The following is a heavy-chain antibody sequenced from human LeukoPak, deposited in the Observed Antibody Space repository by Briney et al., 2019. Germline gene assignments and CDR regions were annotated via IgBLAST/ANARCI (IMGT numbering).Heavy chain of an antibody. D-gene: IGHD7-27*01. J-gene: IGHJ4*02. CDR2: IYSGGST. CDR3: ARGPLPNWGSERRDY. V-gene: IGHV3-66*01. CDR1: GITVSSNY. Sequence: PGGSLRLSCAASGITVSSNYMSWVRQAPGKGLDWISIIYSGGSTSYADSVKGRFTISRDSSKNTLFLQMNSLRAEDTAVYYCARGPLPNWGSERRDYWGQGTLVTVSS.